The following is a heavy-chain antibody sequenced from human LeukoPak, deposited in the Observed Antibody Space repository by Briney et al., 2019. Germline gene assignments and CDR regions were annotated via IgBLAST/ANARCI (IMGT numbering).Heavy chain of an antibody. CDR2: IKQDGSEK. CDR1: GFTFSSYW. Sequence: GGSLRLSCAASGFTFSSYWMSWVRQAPGKGLEWVANIKQDGSEKYYVDSVKGRFTISRDNSKNTLYLQMNSLRAEDTAVYYCARAPRVVVTWYYFDYWGQGTLVTVSS. D-gene: IGHD3-22*01. V-gene: IGHV3-7*01. J-gene: IGHJ4*02. CDR3: ARAPRVVVTWYYFDY.